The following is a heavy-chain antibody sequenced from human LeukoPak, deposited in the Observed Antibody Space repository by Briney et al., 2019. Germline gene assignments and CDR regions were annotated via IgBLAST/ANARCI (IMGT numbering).Heavy chain of an antibody. J-gene: IGHJ4*02. CDR3: ARDASYYDLLTGYYLYYFDY. CDR2: IYTSGST. V-gene: IGHV4-4*07. D-gene: IGHD3-9*01. Sequence: SETLSLTCTVSGGSISSYYWSWIRQPAGKGLEWIGRIYTSGSTNYNPSLKSRVTMSLDTSNNQFSLKLNSVTAADTAVYYCARDASYYDLLTGYYLYYFDYWGQGTLVTVSS. CDR1: GGSISSYY.